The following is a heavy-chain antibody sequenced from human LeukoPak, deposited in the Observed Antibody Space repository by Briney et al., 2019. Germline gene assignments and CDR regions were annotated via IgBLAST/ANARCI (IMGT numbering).Heavy chain of an antibody. CDR1: GGPFSGYY. CDR2: INHSGST. Sequence: SETLSLTCAVYGGPFSGYYWSWIRQPPGKGLEWIGEINHSGSTNYNPSLKSRVTISVDTSKNQFSLKLSSVTAADTAVYYCARGWSLYYYDSSGYYYAFDIWGQGTMVTVSS. CDR3: ARGWSLYYYDSSGYYYAFDI. J-gene: IGHJ3*02. V-gene: IGHV4-34*01. D-gene: IGHD3-22*01.